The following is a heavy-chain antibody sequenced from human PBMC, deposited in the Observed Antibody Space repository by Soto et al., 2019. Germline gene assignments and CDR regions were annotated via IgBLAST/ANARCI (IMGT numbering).Heavy chain of an antibody. CDR3: GKVADSGYYTVDR. J-gene: IGHJ5*02. CDR2: VNGGNGNT. D-gene: IGHD3-22*01. CDR1: GYTFTSHV. V-gene: IGHV1-3*01. Sequence: ASVKVSCKASGYTFTSHVMHWVRQAPGQRLEWMGWVNGGNGNTEYSQKFQGRVTITRDTSATTAYMELSSLRVEDTAVYYCGKVADSGYYTVDRWGQGTLVTVSS.